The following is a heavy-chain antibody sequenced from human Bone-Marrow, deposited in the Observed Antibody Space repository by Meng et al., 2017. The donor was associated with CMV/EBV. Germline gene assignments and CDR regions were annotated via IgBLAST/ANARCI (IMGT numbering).Heavy chain of an antibody. CDR2: IIPILGIT. CDR1: GGTFNSYA. V-gene: IGHV1-69*10. Sequence: SVKVSCKASGGTFNSYAISWVRQAPGQGLEWLGGIIPILGITTYAQNFQGRVTITADRSTSTAYLELTGLRSEDTAVYYCARERPADYTTNSRHGYYFDYWGQGTLVTVSS. D-gene: IGHD4-11*01. J-gene: IGHJ4*02. CDR3: ARERPADYTTNSRHGYYFDY.